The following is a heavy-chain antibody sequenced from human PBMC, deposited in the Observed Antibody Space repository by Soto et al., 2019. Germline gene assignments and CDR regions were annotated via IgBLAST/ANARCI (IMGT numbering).Heavy chain of an antibody. J-gene: IGHJ4*02. CDR1: GYSISSSNW. Sequence: QVQLQESGPGLVKPSDTLSLTCAVSGYSISSSNWWGWIRQPPGKGLEWIGYIYYSGTTYYNPSLKCPVTTSVDTSKNQFSLKLTSVTAVDTAVYYCARREIQGPIDYWGQGTLVTVSS. CDR2: IYYSGTT. V-gene: IGHV4-28*01. CDR3: ARREIQGPIDY. D-gene: IGHD1-26*01.